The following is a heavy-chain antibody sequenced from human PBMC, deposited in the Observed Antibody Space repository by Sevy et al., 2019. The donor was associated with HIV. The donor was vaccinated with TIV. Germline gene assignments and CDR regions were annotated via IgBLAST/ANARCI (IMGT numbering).Heavy chain of an antibody. D-gene: IGHD3-22*01. Sequence: GGSLRLSCAASGFTFSSYDMHWVRQAPGKGLEWVAVISYDGSNKYYADSVKGRFTISRDNSKNTLYLQMNSLRAEDTAVYYCAKDSHYYDSSGYLVLMDYWGQGTLVTVSS. CDR3: AKDSHYYDSSGYLVLMDY. J-gene: IGHJ4*02. CDR1: GFTFSSYD. CDR2: ISYDGSNK. V-gene: IGHV3-30*18.